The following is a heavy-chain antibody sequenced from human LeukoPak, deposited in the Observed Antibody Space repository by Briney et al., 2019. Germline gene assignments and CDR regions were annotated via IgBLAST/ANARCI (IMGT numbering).Heavy chain of an antibody. D-gene: IGHD6-13*01. Sequence: SETLSLTCAVYGGSFSGYYWSWIRQPPGKGLEWIGEINHTGSTNYNPSLKSRVTISVDTSNNQFSLKLTSVTAADTAVYFCARIRSRKWGFDYWGQGTLVTVSS. CDR2: INHTGST. J-gene: IGHJ4*02. CDR3: ARIRSRKWGFDY. V-gene: IGHV4-34*01. CDR1: GGSFSGYY.